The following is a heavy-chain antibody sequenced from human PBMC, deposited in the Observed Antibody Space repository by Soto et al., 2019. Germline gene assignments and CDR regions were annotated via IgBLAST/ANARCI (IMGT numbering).Heavy chain of an antibody. J-gene: IGHJ2*01. Sequence: SVKVSCKASGGTFSSYAISWVRQAPGQGLEWMGGIIPIFGTANYAQKFQGRVTITADESTSTAYMELSSLRSEDTAEYYCARSGSYHWYFDLWGRGTLVTVSS. V-gene: IGHV1-69*13. CDR2: IIPIFGTA. CDR3: ARSGSYHWYFDL. CDR1: GGTFSSYA. D-gene: IGHD3-3*01.